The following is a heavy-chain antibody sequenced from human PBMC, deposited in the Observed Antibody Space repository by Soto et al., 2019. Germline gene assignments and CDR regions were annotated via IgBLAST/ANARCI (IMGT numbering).Heavy chain of an antibody. D-gene: IGHD1-26*01. Sequence: GGSLRLSCAASGFTFSSYAMSWVRQAPGKGLEWVSAISGSGGSTYYADSVKGRFTIARDNSKNMLNLQMNSLRAEDTAVYYCAKCGPPYYYGMDVWGQGTTVTVSS. J-gene: IGHJ6*02. CDR3: AKCGPPYYYGMDV. V-gene: IGHV3-23*01. CDR1: GFTFSSYA. CDR2: ISGSGGST.